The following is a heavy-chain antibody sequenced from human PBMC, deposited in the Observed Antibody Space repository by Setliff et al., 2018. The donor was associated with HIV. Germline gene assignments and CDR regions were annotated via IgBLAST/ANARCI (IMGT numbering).Heavy chain of an antibody. CDR3: ARASEETVAGFFGY. CDR1: RFTFSSYA. Sequence: GGSLRLSCAASRFTFSSYAMSWVRQAPGKGLEWVSDISGSGGSTYYADSVKGRFTISRDNSKNTLYLQMNSLRAEDTAVYYCARASEETVAGFFGYWGQGTLVTVSS. V-gene: IGHV3-23*01. J-gene: IGHJ4*02. D-gene: IGHD6-19*01. CDR2: ISGSGGST.